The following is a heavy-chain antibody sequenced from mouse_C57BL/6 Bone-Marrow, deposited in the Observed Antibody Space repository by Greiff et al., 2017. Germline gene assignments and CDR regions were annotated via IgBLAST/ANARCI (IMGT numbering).Heavy chain of an antibody. Sequence: EVKVIESGGGLVQPGGSLKLSCAASGFTFSDYGMAWVRQAPRKGPEWVAFISNLAYSIYYADTVTGRFTISGENAKNTLYLEMSSLRSEDTAMYYCARAPGGAMDYWGQGTSVTVSS. CDR3: ARAPGGAMDY. CDR1: GFTFSDYG. D-gene: IGHD3-1*01. J-gene: IGHJ4*01. V-gene: IGHV5-15*01. CDR2: ISNLAYSI.